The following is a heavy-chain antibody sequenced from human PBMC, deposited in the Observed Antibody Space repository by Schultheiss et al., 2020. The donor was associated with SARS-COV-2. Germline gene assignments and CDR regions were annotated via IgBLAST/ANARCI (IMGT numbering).Heavy chain of an antibody. Sequence: GGSLRLSCAASGFTFSDYYMNWIRQAPGKGLEWISYISGGGSPITYADSVKGRFTISRDNAKNSLYLQMNSLRAEDTAVYYCARYGSSGWLDYWGQGTLVTVSS. J-gene: IGHJ4*02. CDR3: ARYGSSGWLDY. V-gene: IGHV3-11*01. D-gene: IGHD6-19*01. CDR2: ISGGGSPI. CDR1: GFTFSDYY.